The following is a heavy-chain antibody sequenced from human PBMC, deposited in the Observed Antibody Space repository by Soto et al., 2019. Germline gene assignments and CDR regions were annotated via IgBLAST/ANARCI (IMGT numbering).Heavy chain of an antibody. CDR1: GGSISSSSYY. V-gene: IGHV4-39*01. Sequence: SETLSLTCTVSGGSISSSSYYWGWIRQPPGKGLEWIGSIYYSGSTYYNPSLKSRVTISVDTSKNQFSLKLSSVTAADTAVYYGARRGSSSWYGYWGQGTLVPVSS. D-gene: IGHD6-13*01. CDR2: IYYSGST. J-gene: IGHJ4*02. CDR3: ARRGSSSWYGY.